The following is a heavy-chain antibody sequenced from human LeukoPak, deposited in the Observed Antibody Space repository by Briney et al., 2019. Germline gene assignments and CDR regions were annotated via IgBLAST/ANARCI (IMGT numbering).Heavy chain of an antibody. V-gene: IGHV4-34*01. D-gene: IGHD3-10*01. CDR3: ARTRITMVRGVGGPYYFDY. Sequence: PSETLSLTCAVYGGSFSGYYWSWIRQPPGKGLEWIGEINHSGSTNYNPSLKSRVTISVDTSKNQFSLKLSSVTAADTAVYYCARTRITMVRGVGGPYYFDYWGQGTLVTVSS. CDR2: INHSGST. J-gene: IGHJ4*02. CDR1: GGSFSGYY.